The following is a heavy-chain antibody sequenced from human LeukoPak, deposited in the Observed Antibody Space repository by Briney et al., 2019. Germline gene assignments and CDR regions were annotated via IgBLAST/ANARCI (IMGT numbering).Heavy chain of an antibody. Sequence: SETLSLTCTVSGGSISSYYWSWIRQPPGKGLEWIGYIYYSGSTNHNPSLKSRVTISVDTSKNQSSLKLSSVTAADTAVYYCARHGRGRYFFDYWGQGTLVTVSS. D-gene: IGHD3-9*01. J-gene: IGHJ4*02. CDR3: ARHGRGRYFFDY. V-gene: IGHV4-59*08. CDR1: GGSISSYY. CDR2: IYYSGST.